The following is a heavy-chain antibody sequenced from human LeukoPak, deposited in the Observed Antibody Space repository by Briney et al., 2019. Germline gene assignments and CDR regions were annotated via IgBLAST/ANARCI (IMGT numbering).Heavy chain of an antibody. CDR3: TRVGYIDEGIDY. Sequence: AGGSLRLSCAASGFTLSSYGMHWVRQAPGKGLEWVANIKQDGSKKSYVDSVKGRFTISRDNAKNSLYLQMNSLRAEDTAIYYCTRVGYIDEGIDYWGQGTLVTVSS. D-gene: IGHD5-24*01. CDR1: GFTLSSYG. CDR2: IKQDGSKK. J-gene: IGHJ4*02. V-gene: IGHV3-7*04.